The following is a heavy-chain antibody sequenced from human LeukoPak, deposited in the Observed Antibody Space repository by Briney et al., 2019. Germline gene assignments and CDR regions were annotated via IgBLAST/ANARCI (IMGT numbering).Heavy chain of an antibody. D-gene: IGHD6-19*01. CDR1: GGSISSSSYY. CDR3: AIITSGLYYFDS. V-gene: IGHV4-39*07. J-gene: IGHJ4*02. CDR2: IYYSGST. Sequence: SETLSLTCTVSGGSISSSSYYWGWIRQPPGKGLEWIGSIYYSGSTYYNPSLKSRVTISVDTSKNQFSVKLSSVTAADTAIYYCAIITSGLYYFDSWGQGTLVTVSS.